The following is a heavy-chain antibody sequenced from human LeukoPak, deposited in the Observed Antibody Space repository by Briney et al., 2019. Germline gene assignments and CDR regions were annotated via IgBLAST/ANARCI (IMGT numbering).Heavy chain of an antibody. CDR2: ISDTGTTT. V-gene: IGHV3-23*01. J-gene: IGHJ4*02. D-gene: IGHD6-6*01. CDR1: GFTSSSYG. CDR3: AKRVTYSSSSVYPDS. Sequence: GGSLRLSCEASGFTSSSYGMNWVRQAPGKGLEWVSAISDTGTTTYYADSVKGRFIISRDNSKNTLYLQLNGLRAEDTAVYYCAKRVTYSSSSVYPDSWGQGTLVTVSS.